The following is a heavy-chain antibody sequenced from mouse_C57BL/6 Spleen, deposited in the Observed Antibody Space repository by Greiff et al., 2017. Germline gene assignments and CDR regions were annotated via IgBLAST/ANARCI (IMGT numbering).Heavy chain of an antibody. J-gene: IGHJ4*01. CDR1: GYTFTGYW. CDR2: SGST. V-gene: IGHV1-9*01. D-gene: IGHD2-1*01. CDR3: ARSNGNYGDYAMDY. Sequence: QVQLQQSGAELMKPGASVKLSCKATGYTFTGYWIEWVKQRPGSGSTNYNEKFKGKATFTADTSSNTAYMQLSSLTTEDSAIYYCARSNGNYGDYAMDYWGQGTSVTVSS.